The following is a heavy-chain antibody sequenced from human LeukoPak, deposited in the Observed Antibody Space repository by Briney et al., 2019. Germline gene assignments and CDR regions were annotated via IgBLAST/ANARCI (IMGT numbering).Heavy chain of an antibody. CDR3: ARGYSYGPLDY. Sequence: ASVKLCCKASGGTFSSYAISRVRQAPGQGLEWMGGIIPIFGTANYAQKFQGRVTITTDESTSTAYMELSSLRSEDTAVYYCARGYSYGPLDYWGQGTLVTVSS. J-gene: IGHJ4*02. CDR2: IIPIFGTA. CDR1: GGTFSSYA. V-gene: IGHV1-69*05. D-gene: IGHD5-18*01.